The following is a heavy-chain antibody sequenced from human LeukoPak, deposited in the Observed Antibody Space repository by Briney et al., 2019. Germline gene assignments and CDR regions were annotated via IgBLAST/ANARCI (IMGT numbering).Heavy chain of an antibody. D-gene: IGHD3-22*01. CDR3: ARDGGGQDYYDSSGYYYGALGAFDI. J-gene: IGHJ3*02. CDR2: ISSSSSTI. V-gene: IGHV3-48*04. Sequence: GGSLRLSCAASGFTFSSYSMNWVRQAPGKGLEWVSYISSSSSTIYYADSVKGRFTISRDNAKNSLYLQMNSLRAEDTAVYYCARDGGGQDYYDSSGYYYGALGAFDIWGQGTMVTVSS. CDR1: GFTFSSYS.